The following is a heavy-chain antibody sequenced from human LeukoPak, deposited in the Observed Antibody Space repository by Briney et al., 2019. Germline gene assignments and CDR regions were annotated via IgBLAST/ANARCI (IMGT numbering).Heavy chain of an antibody. CDR2: ISSSGSTI. D-gene: IGHD6-13*01. CDR1: GFTFSDYY. V-gene: IGHV3-11*01. Sequence: PGGSLRLSCAASGFTFSDYYMSWIRQAPGKGLEWVSYISSSGSTIYYADSVKGRLTISRDNAKNSLYLQMNSLRAEDTAVYYCARILIAAATPNFDYWGQGTLVTVSS. CDR3: ARILIAAATPNFDY. J-gene: IGHJ4*02.